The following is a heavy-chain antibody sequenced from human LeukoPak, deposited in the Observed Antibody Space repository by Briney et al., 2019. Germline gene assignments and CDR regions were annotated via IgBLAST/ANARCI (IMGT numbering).Heavy chain of an antibody. D-gene: IGHD6-6*01. CDR2: IIPILGIA. CDR1: GGTFSSYA. V-gene: IGHV1-69*04. Sequence: SAKVSCKASGGTFSSYAISWVRQAPGQGLEWMGRIIPILGIANYAQKFQGRVTITADKSTSTAYMELSGLRSEDTAVYYCAVNRIAARPYFDYWGQGTLVTVSS. J-gene: IGHJ4*02. CDR3: AVNRIAARPYFDY.